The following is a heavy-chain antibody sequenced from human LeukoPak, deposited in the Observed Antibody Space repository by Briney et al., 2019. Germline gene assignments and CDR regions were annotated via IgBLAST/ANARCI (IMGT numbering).Heavy chain of an antibody. CDR3: IRDEALWRLDY. D-gene: IGHD2-21*01. CDR2: IDERGSNA. CDR1: GFTFSNHW. Sequence: GGSPRLSCAASGFTFSNHWMHWVRQAPGKGLVWVSRIDERGSNAMYADSVKGRFSISKDNAKNTVNLQMNSLRAEDTGVYYCIRDEALWRLDYWGQGTLVTVS. J-gene: IGHJ4*02. V-gene: IGHV3-74*03.